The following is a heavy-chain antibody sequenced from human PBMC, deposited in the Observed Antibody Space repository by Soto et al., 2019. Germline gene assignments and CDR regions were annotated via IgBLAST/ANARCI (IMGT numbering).Heavy chain of an antibody. D-gene: IGHD3-10*01. CDR3: ASSYGSGYRAFDY. Sequence: QVQLVQSGAAVKRPGSSVKVSCKASGDTFNFYSINWVRQAPGLGLEWMGRVNPIVSMSNYAQKFQGRVTMTADKSTSTAYRELSSLRSEDTAIYYGASSYGSGYRAFDYWGQGALVTVSS. V-gene: IGHV1-69*02. J-gene: IGHJ4*02. CDR1: GDTFNFYS. CDR2: VNPIVSMS.